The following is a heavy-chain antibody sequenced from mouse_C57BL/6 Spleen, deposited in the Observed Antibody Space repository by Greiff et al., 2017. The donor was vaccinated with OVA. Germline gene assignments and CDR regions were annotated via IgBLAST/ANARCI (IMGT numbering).Heavy chain of an antibody. D-gene: IGHD3-2*02. CDR2: INPSNGGT. J-gene: IGHJ2*01. V-gene: IGHV1-53*01. CDR3: ARETAQARFEY. CDR1: GYTFTSYW. Sequence: SGTELVKPGASVKLSCKASGYTFTSYWMHWVKQRPGQGLEWIGNINPSNGGTNYNEKFKSKATLTVDKSSSTAYMQLSSLTSEDSAVYYCARETAQARFEYWGQGTTLTVSS.